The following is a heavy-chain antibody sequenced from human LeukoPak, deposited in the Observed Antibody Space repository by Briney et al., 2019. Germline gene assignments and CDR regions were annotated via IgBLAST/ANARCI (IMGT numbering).Heavy chain of an antibody. CDR2: ISGTGGST. V-gene: IGHV3-23*01. J-gene: IGHJ1*01. Sequence: AGGSLRLSCAASGFTFSSYAMSWVRQAPGEGLGWVSVISGTGGSTYYADSVKGRFTISRDTSKNTLYLQMNSLRVEDTAVYYCAKEIYGDSTGGRFQHWGQGTLVTVSS. CDR3: AKEIYGDSTGGRFQH. CDR1: GFTFSSYA. D-gene: IGHD4-17*01.